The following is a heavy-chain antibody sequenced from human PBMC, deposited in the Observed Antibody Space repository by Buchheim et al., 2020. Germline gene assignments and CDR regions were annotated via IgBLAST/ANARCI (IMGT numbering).Heavy chain of an antibody. D-gene: IGHD3-3*01. Sequence: EVQLLESGGGLVQPGESLRLSCTASGFTFSSLSLSWVRQAPGKGLEWVSSISSGGTRYYADSMKGRFTISRDIYKNTLYLQMNSLRAEDTAIYYCAKSGYYDFWSGYYFDYWGQGTL. J-gene: IGHJ4*02. CDR2: ISSGGTR. CDR1: GFTFSSLS. V-gene: IGHV3-23*01. CDR3: AKSGYYDFWSGYYFDY.